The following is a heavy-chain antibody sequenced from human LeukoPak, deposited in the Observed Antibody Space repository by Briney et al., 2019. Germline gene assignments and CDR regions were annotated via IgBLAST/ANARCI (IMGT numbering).Heavy chain of an antibody. CDR1: GFTFSSYA. CDR2: ISYDGSNK. Sequence: GRSLRLSCAASGFTFSSYAMHWVRQAPGKGLEWVAVISYDGSNKYYADSVKGRFTISRDNSKNTLYLQTNSLRAEDTAVYYCARDTPRIFAGINYYYYGMDVWGQGTTVTVSS. D-gene: IGHD1-14*01. J-gene: IGHJ6*02. V-gene: IGHV3-30-3*01. CDR3: ARDTPRIFAGINYYYYGMDV.